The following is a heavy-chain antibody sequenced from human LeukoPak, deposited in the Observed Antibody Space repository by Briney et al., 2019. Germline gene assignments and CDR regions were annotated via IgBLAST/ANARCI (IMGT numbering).Heavy chain of an antibody. Sequence: GGSLRLSCAASGFTFSSYAMSWVRQAPGKGLEWVALISYDGSNKYYADSVKGRFTISRDNSKNTLYLQMNSLRTEDTAVYYCARGIAQTTLNAFDIWGQGTVVTVSS. V-gene: IGHV3-30*04. CDR1: GFTFSSYA. D-gene: IGHD4-11*01. CDR3: ARGIAQTTLNAFDI. J-gene: IGHJ3*02. CDR2: ISYDGSNK.